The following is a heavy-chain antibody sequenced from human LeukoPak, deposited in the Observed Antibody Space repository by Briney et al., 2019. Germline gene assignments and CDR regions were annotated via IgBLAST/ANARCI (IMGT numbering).Heavy chain of an antibody. V-gene: IGHV3-30*18. J-gene: IGHJ5*02. CDR2: ISYDGSNK. CDR1: EFTFSSYG. CDR3: AKRTSTWFDP. Sequence: PGRSLRLSCAASEFTFSSYGMHWVRQAPGKGLEWVAFISYDGSNKYYADSVKGRFTISRDNSKNTLYLQMNSLGAEDTAVYYCAKRTSTWFDPWGQGTLVTVSS.